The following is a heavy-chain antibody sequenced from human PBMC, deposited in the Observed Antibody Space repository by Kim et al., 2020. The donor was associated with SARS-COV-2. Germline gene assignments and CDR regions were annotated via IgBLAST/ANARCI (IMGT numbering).Heavy chain of an antibody. CDR1: GFTFTNSW. V-gene: IGHV3-7*03. CDR2: IKRDGSEI. J-gene: IGHJ4*02. Sequence: GGSLRLSCVASGFTFTNSWMGWVRQAPGKGLEWVGNIKRDGSEIFYVDSVKGRFTISRDNAKNSVYLQMDSLRPEDTAVYYCARDAAGYTPFDYWGQGTLVTVSS. CDR3: ARDAAGYTPFDY. D-gene: IGHD6-13*01.